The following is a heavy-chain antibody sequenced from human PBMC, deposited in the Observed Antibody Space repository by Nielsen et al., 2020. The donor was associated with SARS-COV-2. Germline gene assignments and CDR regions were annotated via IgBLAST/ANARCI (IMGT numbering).Heavy chain of an antibody. CDR2: INPNSGGT. CDR3: AREHPDGNWFDP. Sequence: ASVKVSCKASDNTFFSYSIIWVRQAPGQGLEWMGRINPNSGGTNYAQKFQGRVTMTRDTSISTAYMELSRLRSDDTAVYYCAREHPDGNWFDPWGQGTLVTVSS. D-gene: IGHD5-24*01. V-gene: IGHV1-2*06. CDR1: DNTFFSYS. J-gene: IGHJ5*02.